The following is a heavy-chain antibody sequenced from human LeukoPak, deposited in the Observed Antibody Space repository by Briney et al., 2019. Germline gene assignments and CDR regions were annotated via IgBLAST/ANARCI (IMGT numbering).Heavy chain of an antibody. Sequence: PSETLSLTCTVSGGSISSYYWSWTRQPPGKGLEWIGYIYYSGSTNYNPSLKSRVTISVDTSKNQFSLKLSSVTAADTAVYYCARDAGHNRFDYWGQGTLVTVSS. CDR2: IYYSGST. CDR3: ARDAGHNRFDY. V-gene: IGHV4-59*01. J-gene: IGHJ4*02. CDR1: GGSISSYY. D-gene: IGHD1-14*01.